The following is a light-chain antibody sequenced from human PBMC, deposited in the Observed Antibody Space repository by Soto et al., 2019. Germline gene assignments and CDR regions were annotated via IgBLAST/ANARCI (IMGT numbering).Light chain of an antibody. J-gene: IGKJ1*01. CDR3: QQSFSTPT. CDR1: QSIPRY. Sequence: DIQMTQSPSSLSASVGDRVTMTCRASQSIPRYLNWYQQRPGKAPKLLISSTSRLESGVPSRFSGSGSGTDYTLTISSLQPEDFATYYCQQSFSTPTFGRGTKVEIK. CDR2: STS. V-gene: IGKV1-39*01.